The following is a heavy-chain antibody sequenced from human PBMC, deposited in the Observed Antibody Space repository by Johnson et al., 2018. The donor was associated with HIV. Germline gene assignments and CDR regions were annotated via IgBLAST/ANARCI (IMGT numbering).Heavy chain of an antibody. V-gene: IGHV3-13*01. Sequence: VQLVESGGGLVKPGGSLRLSCAASGFTFSSYDMHWVRQATGKGLEWVSAIGTAGDTYYPGYVKGRFNISRENAKNPLYLQMNSLKTEETAVYYCTTDDTAAASLRAFDIWGQGTMVTVSS. CDR2: IGTAGDT. CDR1: GFTFSSYD. CDR3: TTDDTAAASLRAFDI. J-gene: IGHJ3*02. D-gene: IGHD6-13*01.